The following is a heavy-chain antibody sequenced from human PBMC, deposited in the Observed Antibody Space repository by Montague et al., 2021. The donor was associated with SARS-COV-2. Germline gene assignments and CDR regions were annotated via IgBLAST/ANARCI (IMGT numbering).Heavy chain of an antibody. CDR2: FFYNGAT. CDR3: ARCRLRNLCDY. V-gene: IGHV4-39*01. J-gene: IGHJ4*02. CDR1: GDSISSSTYY. Sequence: SETLSLTCTVAGDSISSSTYYWGWVRQPPGKGLEWIGSFFYNGATHYNPSLKSRVTISVDTSKNQFSLKLNSVTAADTAVYYCARCRLRNLCDYWGQGTLVTVSA. D-gene: IGHD4-17*01.